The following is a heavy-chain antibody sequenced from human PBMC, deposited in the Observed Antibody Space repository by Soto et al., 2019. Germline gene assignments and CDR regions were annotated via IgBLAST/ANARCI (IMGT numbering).Heavy chain of an antibody. Sequence: SETLSLTCTVSGDFISYYSWAWIRQSAGKGLEWIGRVYSGSTNYNPSLKSRVTISEDTSKSQFSLKVNSMTAADTAVYYCARYRREAVAGYTLDNWGQGILVTVSS. CDR1: GDFISYYS. J-gene: IGHJ4*02. CDR2: VYSGST. D-gene: IGHD6-13*01. CDR3: ARYRREAVAGYTLDN. V-gene: IGHV4-4*07.